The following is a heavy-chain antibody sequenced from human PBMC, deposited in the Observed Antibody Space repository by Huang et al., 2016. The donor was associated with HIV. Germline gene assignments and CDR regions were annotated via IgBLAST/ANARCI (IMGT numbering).Heavy chain of an antibody. CDR3: ARPGYGSGWRFDS. J-gene: IGHJ4*02. V-gene: IGHV4-34*01. CDR1: GGSFSDHF. D-gene: IGHD6-19*01. CDR2: VNHERST. Sequence: QVRLEQWGAGLLKSSETLSLTCAVYGGSFSDHFWTWIRQSPGKGLEWIGEVNHERSTNNNPSLKSRVTITADMSKNQFSLKLDSMTGADTGLYFCARPGYGSGWRFDSWGRGTLVTVTS.